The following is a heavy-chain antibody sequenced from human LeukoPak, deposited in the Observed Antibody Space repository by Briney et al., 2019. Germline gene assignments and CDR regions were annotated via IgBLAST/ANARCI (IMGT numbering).Heavy chain of an antibody. CDR1: GFTFSSYA. J-gene: IGHJ4*02. D-gene: IGHD2-2*01. CDR3: VKGRCSGSSCYGGDY. Sequence: PWGSLRLSCSASGFTFSSYAMNWVGQAPGKGLEYVSAITSNGGSTYYADSVKGRFTISRDNSKNTLYLQMSSLRAEDTAVYYCVKGRCSGSSCYGGDYWGQGTLVTVSS. V-gene: IGHV3-64D*06. CDR2: ITSNGGST.